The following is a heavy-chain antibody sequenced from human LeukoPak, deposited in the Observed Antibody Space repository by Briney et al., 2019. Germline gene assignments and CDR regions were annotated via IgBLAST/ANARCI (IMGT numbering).Heavy chain of an antibody. CDR3: ARGVTYYYDSSGYYVDY. CDR1: GGSISSYY. Sequence: SETLSLTCTVSGGSISSYYWSWIRQPPGKGLEWIGYIYYSGSTNYNPSLKSRVTISVDTSKNQFSLKLSSVTAADTVVYYCARGVTYYYDSSGYYVDYWGQGTLVTVSS. V-gene: IGHV4-59*01. CDR2: IYYSGST. D-gene: IGHD3-22*01. J-gene: IGHJ4*02.